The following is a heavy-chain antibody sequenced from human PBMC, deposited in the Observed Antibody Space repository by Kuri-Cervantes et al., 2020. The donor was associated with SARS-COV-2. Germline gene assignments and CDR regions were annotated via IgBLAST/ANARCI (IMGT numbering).Heavy chain of an antibody. J-gene: IGHJ4*02. CDR2: ITWDGYNT. Sequence: GESLKISCAASGFTLDDYGMYWVRQPPGKGLEWVSCITWDGYNTFYADSVKGRFTMSRDSSKNSLYLQMSSLRVEDTALYFCAKVFGVGSNIKYFDYWGQGTVVTVSS. D-gene: IGHD2/OR15-2a*01. V-gene: IGHV3-43D*03. CDR3: AKVFGVGSNIKYFDY. CDR1: GFTLDDYG.